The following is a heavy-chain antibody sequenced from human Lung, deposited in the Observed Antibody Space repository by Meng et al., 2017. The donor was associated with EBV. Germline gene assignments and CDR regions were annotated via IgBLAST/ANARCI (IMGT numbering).Heavy chain of an antibody. CDR1: GYSVSRSRAA. V-gene: IGHV6-1*01. J-gene: IGHJ2*01. CDR3: ARGATSVFDL. Sequence: QVQLQQSGPGMVTPAQTIPPISVRPGYSVSRSRAAWTWIRQSPSRGLEWLGRTYYRSKWYNDYAVFAKRRITINPETYKNQFYLPLNSVTPEDTAVYYCARGATSVFDLWGRGTLVTVSS. CDR2: TYYRSKWYN.